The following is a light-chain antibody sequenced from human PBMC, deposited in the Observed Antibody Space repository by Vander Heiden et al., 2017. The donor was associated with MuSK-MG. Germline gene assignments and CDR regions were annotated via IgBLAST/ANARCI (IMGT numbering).Light chain of an antibody. J-gene: IGKJ3*01. V-gene: IGKV3-20*01. CDR3: QQDCGSHT. CDR1: QSVSSTY. CDR2: DAS. Sequence: EIVLTQSPGTLSLSPGERATLSCRASQSVSSTYLDWYQQKRGQAPRLLIYDASSRANGIPDRFSGSGSGTDFTLTSSRREPEDFAVYYGQQDCGSHTFGHGTKVDIK.